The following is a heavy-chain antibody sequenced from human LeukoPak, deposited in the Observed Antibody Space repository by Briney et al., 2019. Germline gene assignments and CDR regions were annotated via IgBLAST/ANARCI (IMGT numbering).Heavy chain of an antibody. CDR2: IRYDGSNK. Sequence: PGGSLRLSCAASGFIFSNYGMHWVRQAPGKGLEGVAFIRYDGSNKYYVDSVKGRFIISRDNSKNTLYLQMNSLRPEDTAVYYCAKIGYCSSASCLGDTFEIWGQGTMVTVSS. J-gene: IGHJ3*02. CDR3: AKIGYCSSASCLGDTFEI. V-gene: IGHV3-30*02. CDR1: GFIFSNYG. D-gene: IGHD2-2*01.